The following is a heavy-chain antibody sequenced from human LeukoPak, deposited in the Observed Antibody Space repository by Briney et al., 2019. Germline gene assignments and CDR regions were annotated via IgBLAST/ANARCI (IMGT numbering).Heavy chain of an antibody. V-gene: IGHV3-23*01. CDR3: AGGYSSSPYYFDY. CDR1: GFTFSSYA. Sequence: GGSLRLSCAASGFTFSSYAMSGVRQAPGKGLEWVSAISGSGGRTYYADFVKGRFTISRDNSKNTLYLQMNSLRAEDTAVYYCAGGYSSSPYYFDYWGQGTLVTVPS. CDR2: ISGSGGRT. D-gene: IGHD6-13*01. J-gene: IGHJ4*02.